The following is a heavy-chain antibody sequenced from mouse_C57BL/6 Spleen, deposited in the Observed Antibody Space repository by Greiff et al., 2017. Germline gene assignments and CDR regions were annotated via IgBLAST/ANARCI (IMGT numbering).Heavy chain of an antibody. CDR2: IYPSDSET. V-gene: IGHV1-61*01. CDR3: ARELRLQDFDY. CDR1: GYTFASYW. D-gene: IGHD3-2*02. Sequence: QVQLQQPGAELVRPGSSVKLSCKASGYTFASYWMDWVKQRPGQGLEWIGNIYPSDSETHYNQKFKDKATLTVDKSSSTAYMQLSSLTSEDSAVYYCARELRLQDFDYWGQGTTLTVSS. J-gene: IGHJ2*01.